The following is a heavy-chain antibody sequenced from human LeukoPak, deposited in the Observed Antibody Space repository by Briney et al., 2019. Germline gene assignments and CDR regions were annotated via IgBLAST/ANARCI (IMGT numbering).Heavy chain of an antibody. CDR1: GYAFTISC. CDR3: ARDETNCSSTSCYPSNWFDL. D-gene: IGHD2-2*01. CDR2: INTSGGST. Sequence: TSGTVSCKAAGYAFTISCKHWVRHAHAQGNGLKGVINTSGGSTSYAQKFQGRGTMTRDTSTSTVYMDLSSLRSEETAVYYCARDETNCSSTSCYPSNWFDLWGQGTLVTVSS. V-gene: IGHV1-46*01. J-gene: IGHJ5*02.